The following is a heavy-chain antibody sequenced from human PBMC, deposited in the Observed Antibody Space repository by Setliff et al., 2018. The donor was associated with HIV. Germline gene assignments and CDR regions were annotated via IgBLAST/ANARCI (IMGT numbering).Heavy chain of an antibody. J-gene: IGHJ6*02. D-gene: IGHD3-22*01. Sequence: SETLSLTCTVSGVSIRTYYWSWVRQVPGKGLEWIGDTYYGGSTDYNKYNPSLKGRVTISVDIYRKQLSLNLRSVTVADMAVYYCARDFRYDTSGSLTGYGLDVWGQGTTVTVSS. V-gene: IGHV4-59*01. CDR2: TYYGGSTDYN. CDR1: GVSIRTYY. CDR3: ARDFRYDTSGSLTGYGLDV.